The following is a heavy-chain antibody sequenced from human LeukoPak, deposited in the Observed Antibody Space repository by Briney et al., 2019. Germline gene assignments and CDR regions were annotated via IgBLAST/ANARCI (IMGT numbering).Heavy chain of an antibody. D-gene: IGHD5-12*01. CDR2: IKQDGSEK. Sequence: GGALRLSCAASGFTFSSYWMSWVRLAPGKGLEWVANIKQDGSEKYYVDSVKGRFTISRDNAKNSLYLQMNSLRAEDTAVYYCARDTGYSGYGPNYYYYGMDVWGQGTTVTVSS. CDR1: GFTFSSYW. CDR3: ARDTGYSGYGPNYYYYGMDV. J-gene: IGHJ6*02. V-gene: IGHV3-7*01.